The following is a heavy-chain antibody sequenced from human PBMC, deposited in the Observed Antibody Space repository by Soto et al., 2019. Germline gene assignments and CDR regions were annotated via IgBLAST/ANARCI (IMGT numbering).Heavy chain of an antibody. J-gene: IGHJ4*02. V-gene: IGHV4-31*03. CDR2: IYYSGST. CDR3: ASGRRRYCSGGSCYDY. Sequence: QVQLQESGPGLVKPSQTLSLTCTVSGGSISSGGYYWSWIRQHPGKGLEWIGYIYYSGSTYYNPSLKSRVTISVDTSKNQFSLKLSSVTAADTAGYYCASGRRRYCSGGSCYDYWGQGTLVTVSS. CDR1: GGSISSGGYY. D-gene: IGHD2-15*01.